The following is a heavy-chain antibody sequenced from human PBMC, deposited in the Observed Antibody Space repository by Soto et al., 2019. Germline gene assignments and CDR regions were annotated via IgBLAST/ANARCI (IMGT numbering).Heavy chain of an antibody. Sequence: SETLSLTCTVSGGSTSSYSWRWIRQLPGKGLEWIGYIYYSGSTNYNPSLKSGVTISVDTSKNQFSLKLSSVTAADTAVYYCARVGDFAGAYWGQGHLVTVSS. J-gene: IGHJ4*02. V-gene: IGHV4-59*01. CDR3: ARVGDFAGAY. CDR2: IYYSGST. D-gene: IGHD6-13*01. CDR1: GGSTSSYS.